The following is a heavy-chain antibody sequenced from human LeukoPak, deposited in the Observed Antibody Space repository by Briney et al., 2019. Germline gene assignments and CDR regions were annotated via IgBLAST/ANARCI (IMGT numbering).Heavy chain of an antibody. Sequence: ASVKVSCKASGGTFSSYAISWVRQAPGQGLEWMGWISAYNGNTNYAQKLQGRVTMATDTSTSTAYMELRSLRSDDTAVYYCARGGSRDTAMANFDYWGQGTLVTVSS. J-gene: IGHJ4*02. CDR3: ARGGSRDTAMANFDY. D-gene: IGHD5-18*01. CDR2: ISAYNGNT. CDR1: GGTFSSYA. V-gene: IGHV1-18*01.